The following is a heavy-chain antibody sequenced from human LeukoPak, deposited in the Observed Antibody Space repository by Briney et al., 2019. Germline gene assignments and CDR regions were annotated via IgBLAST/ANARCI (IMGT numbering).Heavy chain of an antibody. CDR2: IHTSGST. Sequence: SETLSLTCTVSGGSITSYYWSYIRQPAGKGLEWIGRIHTSGSTNYNPSLKSRVTMSVDTSKNQFSLKLSSVTAADTAVYYCARAQYFDWCYPYWGQGTLVTVSS. D-gene: IGHD3-9*01. J-gene: IGHJ4*02. CDR3: ARAQYFDWCYPY. V-gene: IGHV4-4*07. CDR1: GGSITSYY.